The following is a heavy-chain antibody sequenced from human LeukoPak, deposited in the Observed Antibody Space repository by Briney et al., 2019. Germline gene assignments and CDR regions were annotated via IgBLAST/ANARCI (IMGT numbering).Heavy chain of an antibody. D-gene: IGHD2-15*01. Sequence: GGSLRLSCAASGFAFSTYAMHWVRQAPGKGLEWVAIISNDETKKFYADSVKGRFTISRDNSKNTLHLQMNSLRLEDTAVYYCARGVVMVAAIDYWGQGTLVTVSS. CDR2: ISNDETKK. CDR3: ARGVVMVAAIDY. CDR1: GFAFSTYA. J-gene: IGHJ4*02. V-gene: IGHV3-30*04.